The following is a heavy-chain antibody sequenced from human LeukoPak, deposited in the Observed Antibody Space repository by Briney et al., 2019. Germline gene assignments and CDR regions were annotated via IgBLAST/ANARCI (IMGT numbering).Heavy chain of an antibody. V-gene: IGHV3-7*04. CDR2: INQDGNEK. D-gene: IGHD6-19*01. Sequence: GGSLRLSCAASGFIFSSYWMSWVRQAPGKGLEWVANINQDGNEKYYVDSVKGRFTISRDNAKNSLFLQMNSLRAEDTAVYYCARADMAGTVDYWGQGTLVTVSS. CDR1: GFIFSSYW. CDR3: ARADMAGTVDY. J-gene: IGHJ4*02.